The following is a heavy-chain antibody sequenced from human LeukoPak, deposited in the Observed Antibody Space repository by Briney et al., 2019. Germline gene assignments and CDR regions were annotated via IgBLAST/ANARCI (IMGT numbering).Heavy chain of an antibody. CDR2: ISSSSSTI. D-gene: IGHD3-3*01. V-gene: IGHV3-48*01. Sequence: QPGGSLRLSCAASGFTFSSYSMNWVRQAPGKGLEWVSYISSSSSTIYYADSVKGRFTISRDNAKNSLYLQMNSLRAEDTAVYYCARDSRPFTIFGVPFDYWGQGTLVTVSS. CDR1: GFTFSSYS. J-gene: IGHJ4*02. CDR3: ARDSRPFTIFGVPFDY.